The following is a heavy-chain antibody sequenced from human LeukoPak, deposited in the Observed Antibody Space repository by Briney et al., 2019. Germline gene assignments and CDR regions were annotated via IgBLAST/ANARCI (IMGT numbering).Heavy chain of an antibody. J-gene: IGHJ4*02. CDR3: AKDGAYNSGYFDY. CDR1: GFTFSSYG. Sequence: GGSLRLSCAASGFTFSSYGMHWVRQALGKGLESVAFIRYDGSNKYYADSVKGRFTISRDNSKNTLYLQMNSLRIEDTAVYYCAKDGAYNSGYFDYWGQGTLVTVSS. CDR2: IRYDGSNK. V-gene: IGHV3-30*02. D-gene: IGHD5-24*01.